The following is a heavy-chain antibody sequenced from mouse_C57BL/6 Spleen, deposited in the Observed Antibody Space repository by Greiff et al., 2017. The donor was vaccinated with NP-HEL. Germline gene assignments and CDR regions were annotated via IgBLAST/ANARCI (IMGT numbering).Heavy chain of an antibody. D-gene: IGHD1-1*01. CDR3: TRGDYYGTPDY. V-gene: IGHV1-15*01. J-gene: IGHJ2*01. Sequence: VKLQQSGAELVRPGASVTLSCKASGYTFTDYEMHWVKQTPVHGLEWIGAIDPETGGTAYNQKFKGKAILTADKSSSTAYMELRSLTSEDSAVYYCTRGDYYGTPDYWGQGTTLTVSP. CDR2: IDPETGGT. CDR1: GYTFTDYE.